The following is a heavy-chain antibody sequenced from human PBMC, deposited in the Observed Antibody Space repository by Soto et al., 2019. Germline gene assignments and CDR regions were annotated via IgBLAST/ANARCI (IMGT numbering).Heavy chain of an antibody. CDR3: AHRRRVIYFDY. V-gene: IGHV2-5*02. J-gene: IGHJ4*02. Sequence: QITLKESGPTLVKPTQTLTLTCTFSGFSLSTSGVGVGWIRHPPGKALEWLALTYWDDDKRYSPSLKSRLTITKYTSKNQVVLTLTNMDPVDTDTYYCAHRRRVIYFDYCGQGTLVTVSS. CDR2: TYWDDDK. D-gene: IGHD2-21*01. CDR1: GFSLSTSGVG.